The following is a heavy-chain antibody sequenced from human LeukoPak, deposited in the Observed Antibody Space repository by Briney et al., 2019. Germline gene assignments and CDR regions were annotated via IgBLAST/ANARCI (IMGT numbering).Heavy chain of an antibody. CDR1: GFTFSSYW. J-gene: IGHJ3*02. CDR2: INSDGSST. Sequence: GGSLRLSCAASGFTFSSYWVHWVRQAPGKGLGWVSPINSDGSSTRYADSVKARFTNSRDNAKNPLSLQLNSLRAEDTAVYYCARVGGSNAFDIWGQGTMVIVSS. CDR3: ARVGGSNAFDI. V-gene: IGHV3-74*01. D-gene: IGHD1-26*01.